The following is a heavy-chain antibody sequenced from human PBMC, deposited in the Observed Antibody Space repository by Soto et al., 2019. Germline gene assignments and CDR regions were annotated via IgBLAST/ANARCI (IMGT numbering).Heavy chain of an antibody. V-gene: IGHV1-69*12. D-gene: IGHD3-3*02. Sequence: QVQLVQSGAEVKKPGSSVTVSCKASGGTFGNSAISWVRQSPGQGLEWMGWIIPIFPTPDYAQKFQGRVTITADESTTTGNMESTSMRSEETAVYYGARDKDRQQLGGNSYYGIDVWGQGTTVTVSS. CDR2: IIPIFPTP. J-gene: IGHJ6*02. CDR1: GGTFGNSA. CDR3: ARDKDRQQLGGNSYYGIDV.